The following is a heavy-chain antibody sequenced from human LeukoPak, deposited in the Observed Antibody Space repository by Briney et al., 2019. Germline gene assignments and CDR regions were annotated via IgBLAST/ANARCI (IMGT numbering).Heavy chain of an antibody. CDR2: IIPIFGTA. V-gene: IGHV1-69*06. CDR3: ARVPSYGSGSYYTD. Sequence: ASVKVSCKASGGTFSSYAISWVRQAPGQGLEWMGGIIPIFGTANYAQKFQGRVTITADKSTRTAYMELSSLRSEDTAVYYRARVPSYGSGSYYTDWGQGTLVTVSS. J-gene: IGHJ4*02. CDR1: GGTFSSYA. D-gene: IGHD3-10*01.